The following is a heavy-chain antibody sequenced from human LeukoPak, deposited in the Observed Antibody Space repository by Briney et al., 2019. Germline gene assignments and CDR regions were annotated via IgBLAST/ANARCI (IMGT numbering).Heavy chain of an antibody. Sequence: GGSLRLSCAASGFTFSSYAMSWVRQAPGKGLEWVSAISGSGDSTYYGDSVKGRFTIPRDNSKNTLYLQMNSLRAEDTAVYYCAKTRPLDSSSWSHGDYWGQGTLVTVSS. CDR1: GFTFSSYA. J-gene: IGHJ4*02. CDR3: AKTRPLDSSSWSHGDY. V-gene: IGHV3-23*01. CDR2: ISGSGDST. D-gene: IGHD6-13*01.